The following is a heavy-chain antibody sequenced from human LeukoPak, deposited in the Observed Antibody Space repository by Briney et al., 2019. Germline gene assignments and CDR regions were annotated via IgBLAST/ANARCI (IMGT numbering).Heavy chain of an antibody. CDR3: AAFYGSGKAAFDD. D-gene: IGHD3-10*01. CDR2: IIPILGIA. J-gene: IGHJ4*02. V-gene: IGHV1-69*02. Sequence: SVKVSCKASGGTFSSYTISWVRQAPGQGLASMGRIIPILGIANYAQKFQGRVTITADKSTSTAYMELSSLRSEDTAVYYCAAFYGSGKAAFDDWGQGTLVTASS. CDR1: GGTFSSYT.